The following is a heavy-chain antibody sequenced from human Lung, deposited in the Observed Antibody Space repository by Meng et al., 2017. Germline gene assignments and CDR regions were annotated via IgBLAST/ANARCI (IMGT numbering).Heavy chain of an antibody. CDR1: GGSFSDYY. CDR3: ARGPTTMAHDFDY. J-gene: IGHJ4*02. V-gene: IGHV4-34*01. D-gene: IGHD4-11*01. CDR2: INHSGST. Sequence: QGHLQQGGAGLLKPSETLSHTCVVSGGSFSDYYWSWIRQPPGKGLEWIGEINHSGSTNYNPSLESRATISVDTSQNNLSLKLSSVTAADSAVYYCARGPTTMAHDFDYWGQGTLVTVSS.